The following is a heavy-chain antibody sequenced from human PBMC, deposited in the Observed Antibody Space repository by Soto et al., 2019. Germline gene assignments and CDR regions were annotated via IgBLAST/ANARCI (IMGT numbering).Heavy chain of an antibody. Sequence: VSVKVSCKASGYTFTSYAMHWVRQAPGQRLEWMGWINAGNGNTKYSQKFQGRVTITRDTSASTAYMELSSLRSEDTAVYYCARGGEWELLINYYGMDVWGQGTTVTVSS. CDR2: INAGNGNT. CDR3: ARGGEWELLINYYGMDV. V-gene: IGHV1-3*01. J-gene: IGHJ6*02. CDR1: GYTFTSYA. D-gene: IGHD1-26*01.